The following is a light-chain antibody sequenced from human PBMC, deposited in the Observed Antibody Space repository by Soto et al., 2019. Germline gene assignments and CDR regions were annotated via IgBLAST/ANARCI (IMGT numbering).Light chain of an antibody. Sequence: QSALTQPASVSGSPGQSITNSCTGTSSDVGSYNLVSWYQQHPGKAPKLMIYEGSKRPSGVSNRFSGSKSGNTASLTISGLQAEDEADYYCCSYAPWKVFGGGTKVTVL. CDR1: SSDVGSYNL. J-gene: IGLJ2*01. CDR2: EGS. CDR3: CSYAPWKV. V-gene: IGLV2-23*01.